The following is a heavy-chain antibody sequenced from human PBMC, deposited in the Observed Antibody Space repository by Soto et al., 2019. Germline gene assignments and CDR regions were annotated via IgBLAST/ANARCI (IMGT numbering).Heavy chain of an antibody. V-gene: IGHV3-7*05. Sequence: EVQLVESGGDLVQPGGSLRLSCAASGFTFSSYWMSWVRQVPGKGLEWVANIKQDGSEKYYVDSVKGRFTISRDNAKNSMFLQMNSLRAEDPGGYHRARRLVGIPGDKWGQGTLVNVSS. D-gene: IGHD1-20*01. CDR3: ARRLVGIPGDK. CDR2: IKQDGSEK. CDR1: GFTFSSYW. J-gene: IGHJ4*02.